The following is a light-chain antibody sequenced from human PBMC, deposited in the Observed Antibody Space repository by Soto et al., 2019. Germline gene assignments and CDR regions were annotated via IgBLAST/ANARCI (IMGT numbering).Light chain of an antibody. J-gene: IGLJ3*02. CDR3: AAWDDSLNGWV. CDR1: SSNIGSNT. Sequence: QSVLTQPHSASGTPGQRVTISCSGSSSNIGSNTVNWYQQLPGTAPELLIYSNNQRPSVVRDRFSGSKSGTSASLAISGLQSEDEADYYCAAWDDSLNGWVFGGRTQLTVL. CDR2: SNN. V-gene: IGLV1-44*01.